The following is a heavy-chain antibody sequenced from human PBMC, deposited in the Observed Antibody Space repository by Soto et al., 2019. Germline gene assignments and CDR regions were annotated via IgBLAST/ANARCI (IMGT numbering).Heavy chain of an antibody. CDR2: INAGNGNT. D-gene: IGHD1-26*01. Sequence: ASVKVSCKASGYTFTSYAMHWVRQAPGQRLEWMGWINAGNGNTKYSQKFQGRVTITRDTSASTAYMELSSLRSEDTAVYYCAKDISSYSGSYTYYFDYWGQGTLVTVSS. J-gene: IGHJ4*02. CDR3: AKDISSYSGSYTYYFDY. CDR1: GYTFTSYA. V-gene: IGHV1-3*01.